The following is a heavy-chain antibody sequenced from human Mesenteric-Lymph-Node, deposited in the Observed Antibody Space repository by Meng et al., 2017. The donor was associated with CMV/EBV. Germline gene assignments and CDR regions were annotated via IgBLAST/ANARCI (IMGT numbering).Heavy chain of an antibody. J-gene: IGHJ5*02. V-gene: IGHV4-39*07. CDR1: GDSINSSTYS. CDR2: IHYSGSI. CDR3: ARAGRFLESRWIDP. Sequence: SGDSINSSTYSWGWIRQPPGKGLEWIGSIHYSGSIKCDPSLKGRVAVSLDTSKNQFSLKLSSVTAADTAVYYCARAGRFLESRWIDPWGHGTLVTVSS. D-gene: IGHD3-3*01.